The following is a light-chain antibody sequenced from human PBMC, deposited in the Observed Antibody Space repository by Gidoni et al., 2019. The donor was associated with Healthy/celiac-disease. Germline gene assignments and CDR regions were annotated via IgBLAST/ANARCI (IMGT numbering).Light chain of an antibody. CDR3: QQYYSTPRWT. CDR2: WAS. Sequence: DIVMTQSPDSLAVSLGERATINCKSSQSVLYSANNKNYLAWYQQKPGQPPKLLIYWASTRDSGVPDLFSGSWSGTDFTLTISSLQAEDVAVYYCQQYYSTPRWTFGQGTKVEIK. V-gene: IGKV4-1*01. J-gene: IGKJ1*01. CDR1: QSVLYSANNKNY.